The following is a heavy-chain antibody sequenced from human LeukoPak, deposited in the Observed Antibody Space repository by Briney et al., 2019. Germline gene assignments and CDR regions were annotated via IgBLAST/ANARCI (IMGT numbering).Heavy chain of an antibody. V-gene: IGHV4-39*07. D-gene: IGHD4-17*01. CDR3: ARARRATVFVY. CDR2: IYYSGST. J-gene: IGHJ4*02. CDR1: GGSISSSSYY. Sequence: PSETLSLTCTVSGGSISSSSYYWGWIRQPPGKGLEWIGSIYYSGSTYYNPSLKSRVTISVDTSKNQFSLKLSSVTAADTAVYYCARARRATVFVYWGQGTLVTVSS.